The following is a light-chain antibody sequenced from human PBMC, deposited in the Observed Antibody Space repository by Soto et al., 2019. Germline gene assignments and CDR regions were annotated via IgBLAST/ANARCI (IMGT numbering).Light chain of an antibody. CDR2: LNSDGSH. Sequence: QSVLTQSPSASASLGASVKLTCTLSSGHSSYAIAWHQQQPEKGPRHLMKLNSDGSHNKGDGIPDRFSGSSSGAERYLTISSLQSEDEADYYCQTWGTGIQLFGGGTKVTVL. V-gene: IGLV4-69*01. CDR1: SGHSSYA. J-gene: IGLJ3*02. CDR3: QTWGTGIQL.